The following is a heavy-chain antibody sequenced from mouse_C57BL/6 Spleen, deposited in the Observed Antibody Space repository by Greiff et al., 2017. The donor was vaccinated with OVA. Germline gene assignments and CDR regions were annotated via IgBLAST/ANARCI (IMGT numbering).Heavy chain of an antibody. V-gene: IGHV1-15*01. CDR1: GYTFTDYE. J-gene: IGHJ3*01. D-gene: IGHD2-3*01. Sequence: VQLQQSGAELVRPGASVTLSCKASGYTFTDYEMHWVKQTPVHGLEWIGAIDPETGGTAYNQKFKGKAILTADKSSSTAYMELRSLTSEDSAVYYCTRGGYYPFAYWGQGSLVTVAA. CDR2: IDPETGGT. CDR3: TRGGYYPFAY.